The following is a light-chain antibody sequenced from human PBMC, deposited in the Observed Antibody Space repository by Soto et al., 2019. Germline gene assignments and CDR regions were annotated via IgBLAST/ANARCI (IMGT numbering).Light chain of an antibody. CDR2: GAS. CDR3: QQYFEWPPMT. V-gene: IGKV3-15*01. J-gene: IGKJ1*01. Sequence: PGEIATLSFGASETVATNLAWYQQKPGQAPRLLISGASTRAAGISDRFRGSGSGTEFTLTISSLRSEDSAIYYCQQYFEWPPMTFGQGTKVDIK. CDR1: ETVATN.